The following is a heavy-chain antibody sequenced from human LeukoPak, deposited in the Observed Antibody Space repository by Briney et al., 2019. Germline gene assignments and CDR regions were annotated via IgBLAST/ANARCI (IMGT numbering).Heavy chain of an antibody. J-gene: IGHJ4*02. CDR2: ISYDGSNK. CDR1: GFTFSSYG. D-gene: IGHD6-19*01. Sequence: GGSLRLSCAASGFTFSSYGMHWVRQAPGKGLEWVAVISYDGSNKYYADSVKGRFTISRVNSKNTLYLQMNSLRAEDTAVYYCAKGPSSGWYDYWGQGTLVTVSS. V-gene: IGHV3-30*18. CDR3: AKGPSSGWYDY.